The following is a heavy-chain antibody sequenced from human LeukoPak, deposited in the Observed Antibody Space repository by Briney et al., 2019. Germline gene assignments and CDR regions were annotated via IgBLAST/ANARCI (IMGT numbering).Heavy chain of an antibody. CDR3: AAPDYGDYDLYYYGMDV. D-gene: IGHD4-17*01. Sequence: GRSLRLSCAASGFTFSSYGMHWVRQAPGKGLECVAVISYDGSNKYYADSVKGRFTISRDNSKNTLYLQMNSLRAEDTAVYYCAAPDYGDYDLYYYGMDVWGQGTTVTVSS. CDR2: ISYDGSNK. V-gene: IGHV3-30*03. CDR1: GFTFSSYG. J-gene: IGHJ6*02.